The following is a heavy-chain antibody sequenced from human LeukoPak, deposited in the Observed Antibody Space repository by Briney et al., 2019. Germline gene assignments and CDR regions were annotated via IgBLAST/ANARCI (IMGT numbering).Heavy chain of an antibody. D-gene: IGHD3-22*01. V-gene: IGHV3-74*01. CDR2: INGDGSTT. J-gene: IGHJ1*01. CDR3: ATGNYYDSRGYYTFGH. Sequence: GGSLRLSCAASGFAFSRYWMHWVRQAPGKGLVWVSRINGDGSTTSYADSVKGGFTISRDNAKNTLYLQMNSLRAEDTAVYYCATGNYYDSRGYYTFGHWGQGTLVTVSS. CDR1: GFAFSRYW.